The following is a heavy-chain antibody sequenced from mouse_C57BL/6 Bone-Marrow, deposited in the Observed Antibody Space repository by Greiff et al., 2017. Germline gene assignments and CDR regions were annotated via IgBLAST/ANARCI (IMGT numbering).Heavy chain of an antibody. CDR2: ISNLAYSI. V-gene: IGHV5-15*01. D-gene: IGHD2-13*01. Sequence: EVQVVESGGGLVQPGGSLKLSCAASGFTFSDYGMAWVRQAPRKGPEWVAFISNLAYSIYYADTVTGRITISRENAKNTLYLEMSSLRSEDTAMYYCARHGGDPYAMDYWGQGTAVTVSS. J-gene: IGHJ4*01. CDR1: GFTFSDYG. CDR3: ARHGGDPYAMDY.